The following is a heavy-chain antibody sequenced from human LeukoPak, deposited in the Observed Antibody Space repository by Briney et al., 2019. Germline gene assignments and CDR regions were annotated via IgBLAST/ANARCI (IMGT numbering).Heavy chain of an antibody. D-gene: IGHD2-21*02. V-gene: IGHV1-2*02. CDR3: ARDGDCGGDCYARGGYYYYYYMDV. CDR1: GYTFTGYY. CDR2: INPNSGST. Sequence: GASMKVSCKASGYTFTGYYMHWVRQAPGQGLEWMGWINPNSGSTNYAQKFQGRVTMTRDTSISTAYMELSRLRSDDTAVYYCARDGDCGGDCYARGGYYYYYYMDVWGKGTTVTVSS. J-gene: IGHJ6*03.